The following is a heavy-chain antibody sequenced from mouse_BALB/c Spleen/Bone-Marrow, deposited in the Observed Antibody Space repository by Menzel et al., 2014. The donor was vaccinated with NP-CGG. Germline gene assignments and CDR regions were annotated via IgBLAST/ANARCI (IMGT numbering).Heavy chain of an antibody. CDR1: GYSFTNYW. CDR3: ARYDYGLDY. Sequence: QVQLQQSGPQLVRPGASVKISCKASGYSFTNYWMHWVKQRPGQGLEWIGMIDPSDSETRLNRKFKDKATLTVDKSSITAYMQLSSPTSEDSAVYYCARYDYGLDYWGQDTTLTVSS. V-gene: IGHV1S127*01. J-gene: IGHJ2*01. CDR2: IDPSDSET. D-gene: IGHD2-4*01.